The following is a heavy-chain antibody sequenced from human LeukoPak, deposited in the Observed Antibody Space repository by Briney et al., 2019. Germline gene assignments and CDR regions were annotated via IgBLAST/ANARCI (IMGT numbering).Heavy chain of an antibody. J-gene: IGHJ4*02. CDR1: GSTFTTYA. Sequence: GRSLRLSCAASGSTFTTYAIHWVRQAPGKGLEWVAVISYDGSNKYYADSVKGRFTISRDNSKNTLSLQVNSLRAEDTAVYYCARGGDSSTWYYYFDYWGQGTLVTVSS. CDR3: ARGGDSSTWYYYFDY. CDR2: ISYDGSNK. V-gene: IGHV3-30-3*01. D-gene: IGHD6-13*01.